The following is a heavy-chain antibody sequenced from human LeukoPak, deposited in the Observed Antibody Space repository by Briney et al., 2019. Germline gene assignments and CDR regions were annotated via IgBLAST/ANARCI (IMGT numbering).Heavy chain of an antibody. Sequence: PGGSLRLSCAASGFTFSSYSMNWVRQAPGKGLEWVSSISSSSIYIYYADSVKGRFTISRDNAKNSLYLQMNSLRAEDTAVYYCARDRRELLDYWGQGTLVTVSS. CDR3: ARDRRELLDY. CDR1: GFTFSSYS. V-gene: IGHV3-21*01. D-gene: IGHD1-26*01. J-gene: IGHJ4*02. CDR2: ISSSSIYI.